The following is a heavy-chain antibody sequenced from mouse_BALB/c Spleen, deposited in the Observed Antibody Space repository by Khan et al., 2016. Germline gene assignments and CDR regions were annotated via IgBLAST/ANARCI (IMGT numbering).Heavy chain of an antibody. CDR2: IWAGGST. CDR1: GFSLTSSG. CDR3: ARDDQDYDAWFAS. Sequence: QVQLKESGPGLVAPSQSLSITCTVSGFSLTSSGVHWVRQPPGKGLDWLGVIWAGGSTEYNSALMSRLSITKDNSQYQVFLQMNSLQSDDTALYCGARDDQDYDAWFASWGQGTLVTVSA. D-gene: IGHD2-4*01. J-gene: IGHJ3*01. V-gene: IGHV2-9*02.